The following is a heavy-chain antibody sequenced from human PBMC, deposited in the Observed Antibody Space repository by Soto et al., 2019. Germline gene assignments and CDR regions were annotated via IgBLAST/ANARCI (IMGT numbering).Heavy chain of an antibody. J-gene: IGHJ4*02. CDR1: GFTFSSYN. D-gene: IGHD3-22*01. CDR3: ARVAYYYASSGYFY. Sequence: EVPLVESGGGLVQPGGSLRLSCAASGFTFSSYNMNWVRQAPGKGLEWVSYISSSGSTIYYADSVKGRFTISRDNAKNSLYLQMNSLRAEDTAVYYCARVAYYYASSGYFYWGQGTLVTVSS. V-gene: IGHV3-48*01. CDR2: ISSSGSTI.